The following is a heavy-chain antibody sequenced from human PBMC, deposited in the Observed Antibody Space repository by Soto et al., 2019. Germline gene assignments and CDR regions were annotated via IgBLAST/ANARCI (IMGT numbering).Heavy chain of an antibody. Sequence: ASVKVSCKASGYTFTRYSLQWVRQAPGQRLEWMGWINTDNGNTGFSHKFQGRVTVVRDTSANMVYMTLNSLTSGDTAVYYCARDFDQGSFDYRGQGTPVTVSS. V-gene: IGHV1-3*04. CDR3: ARDFDQGSFDY. J-gene: IGHJ4*01. CDR2: INTDNGNT. CDR1: GYTFTRYS. D-gene: IGHD2-2*01.